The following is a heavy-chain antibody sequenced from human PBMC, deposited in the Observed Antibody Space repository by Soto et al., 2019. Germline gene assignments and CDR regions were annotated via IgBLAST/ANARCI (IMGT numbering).Heavy chain of an antibody. J-gene: IGHJ5*02. D-gene: IGHD2-8*01. Sequence: QMQLQESGPGLVTPSGTLSLTCSVSGVSISSINWWTWVRQAPGKGLEWIGEMYPSGGTTYNPSLQNRVTISVDNSKNHLSLMLTSVTAADTAVYYCARCLHCSNGGRFDPWGQGALVTVSS. CDR1: GVSISSINW. CDR3: ARCLHCSNGGRFDP. V-gene: IGHV4-4*02. CDR2: MYPSGGT.